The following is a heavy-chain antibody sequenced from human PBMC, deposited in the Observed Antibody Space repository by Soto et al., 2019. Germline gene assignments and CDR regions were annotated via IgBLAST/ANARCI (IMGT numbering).Heavy chain of an antibody. J-gene: IGHJ6*02. Sequence: GGSLRLSCAASGFTFSSYGMHWVRQAPGKGLEWVAVISYDGSNKYYADSVKGRFTISRDNSKNTLYLQMNSLRAEDTAVYYCAKDLVVAVASYGMDVWGQGTTVTVSS. V-gene: IGHV3-30*18. D-gene: IGHD6-19*01. CDR3: AKDLVVAVASYGMDV. CDR1: GFTFSSYG. CDR2: ISYDGSNK.